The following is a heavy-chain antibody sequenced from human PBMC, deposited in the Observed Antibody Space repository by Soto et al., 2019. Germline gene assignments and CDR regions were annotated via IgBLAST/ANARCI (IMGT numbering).Heavy chain of an antibody. CDR1: GFTFSSYS. CDR2: ISSSSSYI. CDR3: AREGYYYDSSGYYTA. J-gene: IGHJ5*02. V-gene: IGHV3-21*01. D-gene: IGHD3-22*01. Sequence: VQLVESGGGLVQPGGSLRLSCAASGFTFSSYSMNWVRQAPGKGLEWVSSISSSSSYIYYADSVKGRFTISRDNAKNSLYRQMNSLRAEDTAVYYCAREGYYYDSSGYYTAWGQGTLVTVSS.